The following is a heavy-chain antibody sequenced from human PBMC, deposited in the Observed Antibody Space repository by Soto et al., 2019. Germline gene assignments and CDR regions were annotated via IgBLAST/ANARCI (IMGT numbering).Heavy chain of an antibody. CDR2: MNPNSGNT. CDR3: ARARGSYGDYEYYFEY. D-gene: IGHD4-17*01. V-gene: IGHV1-8*01. J-gene: IGHJ4*02. CDR1: GYTFTSYD. Sequence: QVQLVQSGAEVKKPGASVKVSCKASGYTFTSYDINWVRQATGQGLEGMGWMNPNSGNTGYAQKFQGRVTMTRNTSISTAYMELSSLRSEDTAVYYCARARGSYGDYEYYFEYWGQGTLVTGSS.